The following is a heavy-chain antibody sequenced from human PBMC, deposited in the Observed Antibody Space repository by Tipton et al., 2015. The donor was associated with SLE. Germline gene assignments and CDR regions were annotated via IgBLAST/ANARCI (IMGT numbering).Heavy chain of an antibody. D-gene: IGHD6-6*01. CDR1: GFTFSSYA. CDR3: AKSGSSSGTAGYFDY. Sequence: SLRLSCAASGFTFSSYAMSWVRQAPGKGLEWVLAISGSGGSTYYADSVKGRFTISRDNSKNTLYLQMNSLRGEDTAVYYCAKSGSSSGTAGYFDYWGQGTLVTVSS. J-gene: IGHJ4*02. V-gene: IGHV3-23*01. CDR2: ISGSGGST.